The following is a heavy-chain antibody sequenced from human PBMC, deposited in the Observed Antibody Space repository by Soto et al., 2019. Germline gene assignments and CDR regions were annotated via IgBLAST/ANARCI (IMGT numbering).Heavy chain of an antibody. CDR2: IIPIFGTA. Sequence: ASVNVSCKASGGTFSSYAISWVRQAPGQGLEWMGGIIPIFGTANYAQKFQGRVTITADESTSTAYMELSSLRSEDTAVYYCARADGSSDYYYYGMDVWGQGTTVTVSS. V-gene: IGHV1-69*13. D-gene: IGHD6-6*01. CDR3: ARADGSSDYYYYGMDV. J-gene: IGHJ6*02. CDR1: GGTFSSYA.